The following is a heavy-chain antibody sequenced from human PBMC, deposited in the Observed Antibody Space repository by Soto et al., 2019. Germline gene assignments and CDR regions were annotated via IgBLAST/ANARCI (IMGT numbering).Heavy chain of an antibody. CDR1: GYTFTSYG. CDR3: ARDHDKGGSGRYRYGMDA. J-gene: IGHJ6*02. D-gene: IGHD3-10*01. Sequence: ASVKVSCKASGYTFTSYGISWVRQAPGQGLEWMGWISAYNGNTNYAQKLQGRVTMTTDTSTSTAYMELRSLRSDDTAVYYCARDHDKGGSGRYRYGMDAWGQGTTVTVSS. V-gene: IGHV1-18*01. CDR2: ISAYNGNT.